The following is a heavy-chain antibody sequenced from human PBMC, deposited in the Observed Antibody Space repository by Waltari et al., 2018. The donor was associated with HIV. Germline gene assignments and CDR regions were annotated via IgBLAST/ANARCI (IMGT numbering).Heavy chain of an antibody. CDR3: AKAKGRRSGPFDS. CDR2: SLKDGVEQ. Sequence: QVQLVESGGGVVQPGRSLRLSCTASGFKFSSYGMHWVRQVPGKGPEWVAVSLKDGVEQNYEESGKGRFTISIDNAKKTLSLQMDSLRVDDTALYYCAKAKGRRSGPFDSWGQGTLVTVSS. V-gene: IGHV3-30*18. J-gene: IGHJ4*02. D-gene: IGHD1-1*01. CDR1: GFKFSSYG.